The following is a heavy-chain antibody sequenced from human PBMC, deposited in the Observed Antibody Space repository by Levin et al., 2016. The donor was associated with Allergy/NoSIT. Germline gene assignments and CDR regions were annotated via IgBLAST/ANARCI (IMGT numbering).Heavy chain of an antibody. V-gene: IGHV4-39*01. J-gene: IGHJ6*02. CDR2: IYYSGST. Sequence: SETLSLTCTVSGGSISSSSYYWGWIRQPPGKGLEWIGSIYYSGSTYYNPSLKSRVTISVDTSKNQFSLKLSSVTAADTAVYYCASMSTVTSRLYYYYYGMDVWGQGTTVTVSS. CDR3: ASMSTVTSRLYYYYYGMDV. CDR1: GGSISSSSYY. D-gene: IGHD4-17*01.